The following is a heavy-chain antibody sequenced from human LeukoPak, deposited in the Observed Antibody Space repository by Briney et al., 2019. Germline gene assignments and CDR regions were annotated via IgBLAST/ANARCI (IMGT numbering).Heavy chain of an antibody. Sequence: SETLSLTCGVSGYSISSGYYWDWIRQPPGKGLEFIGSIHHTGSTHHNPSLKSRVTLSMDTSRNQISLKLSFVTAADTAVYYCARYGSGFDDCWGQGTLVTVSS. CDR2: IHHTGST. D-gene: IGHD3-10*01. J-gene: IGHJ4*02. CDR3: ARYGSGFDDC. CDR1: GYSISSGYY. V-gene: IGHV4-38-2*01.